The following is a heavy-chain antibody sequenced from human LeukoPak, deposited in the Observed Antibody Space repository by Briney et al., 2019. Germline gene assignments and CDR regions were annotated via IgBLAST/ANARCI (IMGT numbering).Heavy chain of an antibody. D-gene: IGHD1-7*01. Sequence: SETLSLTCTVSGGYIRDYYWNWIRQPPGKGLEWIGYIYYSGNTNYNPSLKSRVTMSIDTSNNQFSLKLSSVTAADTAVYYCARDRTFDLWGRGTLVTVSS. CDR3: ARDRTFDL. J-gene: IGHJ2*01. CDR2: IYYSGNT. V-gene: IGHV4-59*01. CDR1: GGYIRDYY.